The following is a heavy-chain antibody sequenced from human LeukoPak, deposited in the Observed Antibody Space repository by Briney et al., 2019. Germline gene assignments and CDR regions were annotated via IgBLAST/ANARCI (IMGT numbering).Heavy chain of an antibody. D-gene: IGHD1-7*01. Sequence: GGSLRLSCAASGFTFSSYAMSWVRQARGKGLEWVSAISGSGGSTYYADSVKGRFTISRDNAKNSLYLQMNSLRDEDTAVYYCARAQLELVGDYYYYYGMDVWGQGTTVTVSS. CDR1: GFTFSSYA. J-gene: IGHJ6*02. CDR2: ISGSGGST. V-gene: IGHV3-23*01. CDR3: ARAQLELVGDYYYYYGMDV.